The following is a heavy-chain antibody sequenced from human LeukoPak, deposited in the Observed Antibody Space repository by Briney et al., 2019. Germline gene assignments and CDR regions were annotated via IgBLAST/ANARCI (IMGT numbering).Heavy chain of an antibody. CDR2: INHSGST. D-gene: IGHD1-26*01. CDR1: GGSFSGYY. V-gene: IGHV4-34*01. Sequence: SETLSLTCAVYGGSFSGYYWSWIRQPPGKGLEWIGEINHSGSTNYNPSLKSRVTISVDTSKNQFSLKLSSVTAADTAVYYCARLYSGSYYEDAFDYWGQGTLVTVSS. J-gene: IGHJ4*02. CDR3: ARLYSGSYYEDAFDY.